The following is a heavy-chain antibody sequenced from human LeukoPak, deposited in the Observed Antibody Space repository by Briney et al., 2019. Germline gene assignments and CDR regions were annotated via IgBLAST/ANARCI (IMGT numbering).Heavy chain of an antibody. CDR1: GFTFSSYG. D-gene: IGHD2-8*01. V-gene: IGHV3-23*01. CDR3: AKDRCSNGVGCYYYYMDV. J-gene: IGHJ6*03. CDR2: ISGSGGST. Sequence: GGSLRLSCAASGFTFSSYGMSWVRQAPGKGLEWVSAISGSGGSTYYADSVKGRFSISRDSSKNILYLQMNSLRAEDTAVYYCAKDRCSNGVGCYYYYMDVWGKGTTVTISS.